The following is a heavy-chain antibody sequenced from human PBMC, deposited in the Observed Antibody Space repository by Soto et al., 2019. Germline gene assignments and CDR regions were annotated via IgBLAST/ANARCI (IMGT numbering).Heavy chain of an antibody. J-gene: IGHJ6*02. CDR2: IGTAGDT. D-gene: IGHD6-19*01. CDR3: ARDMSSIALAGPYGMDV. CDR1: GFTFSSYD. Sequence: PGGSLRLSCAASGFTFSSYDMHWVRQATGKGLEWVSAIGTAGDTYYPGSVKGRFTISRENVKNSLYLQMNSLRAGDTAVYYCARDMSSIALAGPYGMDVWGQGTTVTVSS. V-gene: IGHV3-13*04.